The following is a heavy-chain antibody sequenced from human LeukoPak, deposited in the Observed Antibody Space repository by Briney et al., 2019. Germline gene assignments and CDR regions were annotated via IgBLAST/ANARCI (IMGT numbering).Heavy chain of an antibody. CDR3: ARWDRDYNSDFDY. J-gene: IGHJ4*02. Sequence: ASVKVSCKASGYTFTSYGISWVRQAPGQGLEWMGWISAYNGNTNYAQKFQGRVTVTTDTSTTTVYMEMTSLTSDDTAVYYCARWDRDYNSDFDYWGQGTLVTVSS. V-gene: IGHV1-18*01. CDR1: GYTFTSYG. D-gene: IGHD6-25*01. CDR2: ISAYNGNT.